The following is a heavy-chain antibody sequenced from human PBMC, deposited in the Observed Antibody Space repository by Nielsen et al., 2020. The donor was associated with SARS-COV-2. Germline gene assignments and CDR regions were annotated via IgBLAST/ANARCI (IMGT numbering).Heavy chain of an antibody. Sequence: GGSLRLSCAASGFTFSSYAMHWVRQAPGKGLEWVAVISYDGSNKYYADSVKGRFTISRDNSKNTLYLQMNSLRAEDTAVYYCARDGQWLVPEDWGQGTLVTVSS. CDR2: ISYDGSNK. V-gene: IGHV3-30-3*01. J-gene: IGHJ4*02. CDR3: ARDGQWLVPED. D-gene: IGHD6-19*01. CDR1: GFTFSSYA.